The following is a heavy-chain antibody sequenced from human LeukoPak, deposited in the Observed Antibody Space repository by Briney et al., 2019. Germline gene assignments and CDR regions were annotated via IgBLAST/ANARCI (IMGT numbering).Heavy chain of an antibody. Sequence: GGSLRLSCAASGFTFSSYSMSWVRQAPGKGLEWVSGINWNGGSTGYADSVKGRFTISRDNAKNSLYLQMNSLRAEDTALYYCARDFHGDYDYAWGYWGQGTLVTVSS. D-gene: IGHD4-17*01. J-gene: IGHJ4*02. CDR3: ARDFHGDYDYAWGY. CDR2: INWNGGST. V-gene: IGHV3-20*04. CDR1: GFTFSSYS.